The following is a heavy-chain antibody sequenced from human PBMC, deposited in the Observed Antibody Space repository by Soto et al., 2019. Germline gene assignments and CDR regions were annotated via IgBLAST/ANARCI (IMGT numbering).Heavy chain of an antibody. V-gene: IGHV1-46*01. D-gene: IGHD5-12*01. CDR3: ARDRGRWLQFAYFDY. CDR2: INPSSGST. J-gene: IGHJ4*02. Sequence: GASVKVSCKASGYTFTTYYMHWVRQAPGQGLEWVGIINPSSGSTSYAQRFQGRVTMTRDTSTSTVYMDLSSLRSEDTAVYYCARDRGRWLQFAYFDYWGQGTLVTVSS. CDR1: GYTFTTYY.